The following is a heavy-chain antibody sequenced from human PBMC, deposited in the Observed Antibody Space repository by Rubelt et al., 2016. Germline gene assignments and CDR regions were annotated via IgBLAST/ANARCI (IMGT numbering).Heavy chain of an antibody. V-gene: IGHV4-31*03. CDR3: ARDPYYDSSGIGAFDI. J-gene: IGHJ3*02. CDR1: GGSISSGGYY. Sequence: QVQLQESGPGLVKPSQTLSLTCTVSGGSISSGGYYWSWIRQHPGKGLEWIGYIYYSGSTFYNPSLKSRVTISVDTSKNQFSLKLSSVTAADTAVYYCARDPYYDSSGIGAFDIWGQGTMVTVSS. CDR2: IYYSGST. D-gene: IGHD3-22*01.